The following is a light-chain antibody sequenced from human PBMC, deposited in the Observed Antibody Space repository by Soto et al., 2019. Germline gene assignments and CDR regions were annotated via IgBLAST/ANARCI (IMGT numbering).Light chain of an antibody. CDR1: QSISSY. J-gene: IGKJ4*01. CDR2: AAS. CDR3: QQYDDLPLT. V-gene: IGKV1-39*01. Sequence: DIQMTQSPSSLSASVGDRVTITCRASQSISSYLNWYQQKPGKAPKLLIYAASSLQSGVPSRFSGSGSGTDFTLTISSLQPEDFAMYYCQQYDDLPLTFGGGTQVEMK.